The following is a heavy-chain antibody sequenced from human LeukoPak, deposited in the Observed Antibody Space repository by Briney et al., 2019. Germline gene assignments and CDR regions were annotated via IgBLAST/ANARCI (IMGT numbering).Heavy chain of an antibody. CDR3: ARGNDYGALLDY. D-gene: IGHD4-17*01. CDR2: IIPILGVA. CDR1: GGTFSSYA. Sequence: SVKVSCKASGGTFSSYAISWVRQAPGQGLEWMGRIIPILGVANYAQKFQGRVTITADKSTSTAYMELSSLRSEDTAVYYCARGNDYGALLDYWGQGTLVTVSS. J-gene: IGHJ4*02. V-gene: IGHV1-69*04.